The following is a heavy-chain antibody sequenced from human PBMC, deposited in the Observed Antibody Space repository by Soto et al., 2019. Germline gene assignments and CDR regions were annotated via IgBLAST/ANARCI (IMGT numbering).Heavy chain of an antibody. D-gene: IGHD2-15*01. CDR2: INAGNGNT. J-gene: IGHJ4*02. V-gene: IGHV1-3*01. CDR3: ARVPVYCSGGSCYPGPMGY. CDR1: GYTFTSYA. Sequence: ASVKVSCKASGYTFTSYAMHWVRQAPGQRLEWMGWINAGNGNTKYSQKFQGRVTITRDTSASTAYMELSSLRSEDTAVYYCARVPVYCSGGSCYPGPMGYWGQGTLVTVSS.